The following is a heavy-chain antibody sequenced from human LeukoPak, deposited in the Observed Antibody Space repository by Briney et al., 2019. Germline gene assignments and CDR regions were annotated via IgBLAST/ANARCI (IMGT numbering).Heavy chain of an antibody. Sequence: GGSLRLSCAASGFTFSDYYMSWIRQAPGKGLEWVSYISSSGRTIYYADSVKGRFTISRDNSKNTLYLQMNSLRAEDTAVYYCAKDGSGSSIRGYYYYYMDVWGKGTTVTVSS. D-gene: IGHD3-10*01. CDR1: GFTFSDYY. J-gene: IGHJ6*03. CDR2: ISSSGRTI. CDR3: AKDGSGSSIRGYYYYYMDV. V-gene: IGHV3-11*04.